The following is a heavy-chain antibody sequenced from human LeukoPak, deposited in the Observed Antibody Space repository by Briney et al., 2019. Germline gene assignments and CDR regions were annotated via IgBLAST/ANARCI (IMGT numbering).Heavy chain of an antibody. V-gene: IGHV4-34*01. J-gene: IGHJ4*02. CDR1: GGSFSGYY. CDR3: ARAANWGNEKETFDY. D-gene: IGHD7-27*01. CDR2: INHSGST. Sequence: SETLSLTCAVYGGSFSGYYWSWIRQPPGKGLEWIGEINHSGSTNYNPPLKSRVTISVDTSKNQFSLKLSSVTAADTAVYYCARAANWGNEKETFDYWGQGILVTVSS.